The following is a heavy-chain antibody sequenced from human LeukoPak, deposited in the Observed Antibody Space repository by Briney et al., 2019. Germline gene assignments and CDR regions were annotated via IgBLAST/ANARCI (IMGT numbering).Heavy chain of an antibody. V-gene: IGHV1-18*01. D-gene: IGHD1-1*01. CDR3: ARRSGNWCFFDY. CDR1: DYTFTSYG. J-gene: IGHJ4*02. Sequence: GASVTVSCKASDYTFTSYGIIWVRQAPGQGLEWMGSISTYNGDTSYEQSLQGRITMTADTSTNTAYMELRSLTSGDTAVYYCARRSGNWCFFDYWGQGTLVTVSS. CDR2: ISTYNGDT.